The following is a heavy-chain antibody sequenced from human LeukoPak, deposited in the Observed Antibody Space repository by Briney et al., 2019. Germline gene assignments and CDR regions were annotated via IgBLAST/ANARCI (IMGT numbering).Heavy chain of an antibody. CDR2: IYYSGST. CDR1: GGSISSYY. V-gene: IGHV4-59*01. Sequence: SETLSLTYTVSGGSISSYYWSWIRQPPGKGLEWIGYIYYSGSTNYNPSLKSRVTISVDTSKNQFSLKLSSVTAADTAVYYCARLRGYSGYDSYYFDYWGQGALVTVSS. CDR3: ARLRGYSGYDSYYFDY. J-gene: IGHJ4*02. D-gene: IGHD5-12*01.